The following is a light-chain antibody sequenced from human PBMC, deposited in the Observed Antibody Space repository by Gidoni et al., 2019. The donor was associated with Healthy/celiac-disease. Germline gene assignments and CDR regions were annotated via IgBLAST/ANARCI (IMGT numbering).Light chain of an antibody. J-gene: IGKJ4*01. V-gene: IGKV2-28*01. CDR2: LGS. CDR3: MQAIQTPLT. Sequence: DIVLTPSPLSLPVTPGEQASISCRSSQSLLHSNGYNYLDWYLQKPGQSPQLLIYLGSNRASGVPDRFSGSGSGTDFTLKISRVEAEDVGVYYCMQAIQTPLTFGGGTKVEIK. CDR1: QSLLHSNGYNY.